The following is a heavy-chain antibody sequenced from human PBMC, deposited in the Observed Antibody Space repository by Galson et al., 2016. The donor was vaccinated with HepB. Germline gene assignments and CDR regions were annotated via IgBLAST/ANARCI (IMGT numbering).Heavy chain of an antibody. CDR1: GFSFSSSA. CDR3: AGYDFWSGYYGYYFDN. J-gene: IGHJ4*02. D-gene: IGHD3-3*01. V-gene: IGHV1-58*01. Sequence: SVKVSCKASGFSFSSSAVHWVRQTRGQRLEWVGWIVVGSGNTNYAQKFQERVTITRVLSSGTAYMELSSLRSEDTAVYYCAGYDFWSGYYGYYFDNWGRGTLVTVSS. CDR2: IVVGSGNT.